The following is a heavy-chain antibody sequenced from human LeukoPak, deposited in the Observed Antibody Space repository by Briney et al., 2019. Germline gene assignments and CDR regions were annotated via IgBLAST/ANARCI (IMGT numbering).Heavy chain of an antibody. Sequence: GGSLRLSCGASGFTFSNAWMSWVRQAPGKGLGWVGRIKSKTDGGTTDYAAPVKGRFTISRDDSKNTLYLQMNSLTNGHKAVYYCPTDVTKATVRGVITDYWGQGTLVTVSS. V-gene: IGHV3-15*01. CDR3: PTDVTKATVRGVITDY. D-gene: IGHD3-10*01. CDR1: GFTFSNAW. CDR2: IKSKTDGGTT. J-gene: IGHJ4*02.